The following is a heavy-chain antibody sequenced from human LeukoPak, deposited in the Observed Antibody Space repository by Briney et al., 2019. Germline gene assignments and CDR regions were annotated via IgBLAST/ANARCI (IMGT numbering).Heavy chain of an antibody. V-gene: IGHV1-18*01. CDR3: ASSDYGDFDAFDI. CDR1: GFIFTKYG. J-gene: IGHJ3*02. D-gene: IGHD4-17*01. Sequence: ASVKVSCKASGFIFTKYGISWVRQAPGQGLEWMGWISAYNGNTNYAQKLQGRVTMTTDTSTSTAYMELRSLRSDDTAVYYCASSDYGDFDAFDIWGQGTMVTVSS. CDR2: ISAYNGNT.